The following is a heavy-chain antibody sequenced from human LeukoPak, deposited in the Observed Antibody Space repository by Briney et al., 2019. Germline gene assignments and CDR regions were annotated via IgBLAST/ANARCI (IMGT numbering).Heavy chain of an antibody. V-gene: IGHV4-61*02. J-gene: IGHJ4*02. CDR3: AREGYCRSTSCHTLSDY. D-gene: IGHD2-2*02. CDR1: GGSISSSSYY. Sequence: SQTLSLTCTVSGGSISSSSYYWSWIRQPAGKGLEWLGRIYISGTTDYNPSLKSRVTISVDTSKNQFSLKLRSVTAADTAVYYCAREGYCRSTSCHTLSDYWGQGTLVTVSS. CDR2: IYISGTT.